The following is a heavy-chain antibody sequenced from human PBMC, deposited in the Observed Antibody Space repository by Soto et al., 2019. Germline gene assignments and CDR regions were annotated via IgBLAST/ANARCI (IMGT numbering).Heavy chain of an antibody. Sequence: ASVKVSCKASGYTFTSYGISWARQAPGQGLEWMGWISAYNGNTNYAQKLQGRVTMTTDTSTSTAYMELRSLRSDDTAVYYCARDVAAAGTIWYFDLCGRGTLVTVSS. J-gene: IGHJ2*01. D-gene: IGHD6-13*01. CDR2: ISAYNGNT. V-gene: IGHV1-18*01. CDR1: GYTFTSYG. CDR3: ARDVAAAGTIWYFDL.